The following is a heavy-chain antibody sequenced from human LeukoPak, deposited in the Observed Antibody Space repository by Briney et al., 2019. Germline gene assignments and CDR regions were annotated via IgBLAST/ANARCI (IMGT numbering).Heavy chain of an antibody. V-gene: IGHV4-38-2*02. J-gene: IGHJ4*02. CDR1: GYSISSGNY. D-gene: IGHD6-6*01. CDR2: IYHSGST. CDR3: ARGIAARLWPFDY. Sequence: SETLSLTCSVSGYSISSGNYWGWIRLPPGKGLQWIGSIYHSGSTYYNPSLKSRVTISVDTSKNQFSLKLSSVTAADTAVYYCARGIAARLWPFDYWGQGTLVTVSS.